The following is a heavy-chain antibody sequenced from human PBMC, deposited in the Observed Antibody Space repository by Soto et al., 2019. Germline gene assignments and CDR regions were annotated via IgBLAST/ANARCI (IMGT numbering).Heavy chain of an antibody. Sequence: HVQLHQSGPRRVKPSQTLSLECRVIGGSGNTGDNDWSWVRQSPGRGLEWIGYVYHTGNTFYNPALENRVTMSVDASKTQFSLTLTSVTDADTAVYFCAREPLDGMDVWGQGTNVTVSS. CDR3: AREPLDGMDV. J-gene: IGHJ6*02. V-gene: IGHV4-30-4*01. CDR2: VYHTGNT. CDR1: GGSGNTGDND.